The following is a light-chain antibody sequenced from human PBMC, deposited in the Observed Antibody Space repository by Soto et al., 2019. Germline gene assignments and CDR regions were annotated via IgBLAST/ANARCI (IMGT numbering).Light chain of an antibody. Sequence: QTVVTQEPSFSVSPGGTVTLTCGLSSGSVSTGHFPSWYQQTPRQAPRTLIYGTNSRSSGVPDRFSGSILGTKAALTITGAQADDESDYYCVLYMGGGTYVFGAGTKLTVL. CDR2: GTN. J-gene: IGLJ1*01. CDR3: VLYMGGGTYV. V-gene: IGLV8-61*01. CDR1: SGSVSTGHF.